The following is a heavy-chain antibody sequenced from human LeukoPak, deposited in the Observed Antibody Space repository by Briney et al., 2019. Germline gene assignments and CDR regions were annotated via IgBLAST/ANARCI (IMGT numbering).Heavy chain of an antibody. D-gene: IGHD6-19*01. CDR1: GGSISSYY. V-gene: IGHV4-59*08. CDR3: ARHRFSSGWFALLNYFDP. CDR2: IYYSGST. J-gene: IGHJ5*02. Sequence: PSETLSLTCTVSGGSISSYYWSWIRQPPGKGLEWIGYIYYSGSTHYNPSLKSRVTISVDTSKNQLSLKVSSVTAADTAVYYCARHRFSSGWFALLNYFDPWGQGTLVTVSS.